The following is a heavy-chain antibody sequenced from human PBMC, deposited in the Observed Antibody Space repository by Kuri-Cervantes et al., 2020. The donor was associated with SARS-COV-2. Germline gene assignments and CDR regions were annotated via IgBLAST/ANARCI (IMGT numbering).Heavy chain of an antibody. CDR1: GGSISSHY. CDR3: ARDLGGSNYGGGDY. D-gene: IGHD4-23*01. Sequence: SETLSLTCTVSGGSISSHYWSWIRQPPGKGLEWIGYIYYSGSTNYNPSLKCRVTISVDTSKNQFSLKLSSVTAADTAVYYCARDLGGSNYGGGDYWGQGTLVTVSS. CDR2: IYYSGST. V-gene: IGHV4-59*11. J-gene: IGHJ4*02.